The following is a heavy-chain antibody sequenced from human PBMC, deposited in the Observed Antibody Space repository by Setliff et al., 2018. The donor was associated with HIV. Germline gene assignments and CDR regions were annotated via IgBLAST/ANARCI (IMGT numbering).Heavy chain of an antibody. Sequence: GGSLRLSCAASGFTFINAWMSWVRQAPGKGLEWVGRIKSRADGWPTDYAAPVKGRFIISTDDSKKTLYLQMNSLKTEDTAVYYCATEGYNRPLDYWGQGTLVTVSS. J-gene: IGHJ4*02. D-gene: IGHD5-12*01. CDR3: ATEGYNRPLDY. CDR1: GFTFINAW. CDR2: IKSRADGWPT. V-gene: IGHV3-15*01.